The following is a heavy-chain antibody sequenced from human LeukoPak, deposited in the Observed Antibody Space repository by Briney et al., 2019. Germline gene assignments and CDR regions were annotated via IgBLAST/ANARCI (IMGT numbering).Heavy chain of an antibody. Sequence: TSETLSLTCTVSGGSVSSGTYYWSWIRQPPGKGLEWIGYIYYSGSTNYNPSLKSRVTISVDTSKNQFSLKLSSVTAADTAVYYCARGIAARLLYWGQGTLVTVSS. CDR2: IYYSGST. J-gene: IGHJ4*02. CDR1: GGSVSSGTYY. D-gene: IGHD6-6*01. CDR3: ARGIAARLLY. V-gene: IGHV4-61*01.